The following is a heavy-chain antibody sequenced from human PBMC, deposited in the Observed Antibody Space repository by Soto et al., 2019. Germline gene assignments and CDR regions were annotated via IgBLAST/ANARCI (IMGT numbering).Heavy chain of an antibody. CDR3: ARLQLRFLEWLSGLRDY. CDR2: ISYDGSNK. J-gene: IGHJ4*02. D-gene: IGHD3-3*01. Sequence: GGSLRLSCAASGFTFSSYAMHWVRQAPGKGLEWVAVISYDGSNKYYADSVKGRFTISRDNSKNTLYLQMNSLRAEDTAVYYCARLQLRFLEWLSGLRDYWGQGTLVTVSS. CDR1: GFTFSSYA. V-gene: IGHV3-30-3*01.